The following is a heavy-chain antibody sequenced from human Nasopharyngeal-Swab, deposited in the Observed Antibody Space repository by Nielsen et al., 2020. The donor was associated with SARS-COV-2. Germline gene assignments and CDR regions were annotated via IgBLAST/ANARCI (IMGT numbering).Heavy chain of an antibody. Sequence: SETLSLTCAISGDSVSSNSAAWNWIRQSPSRGLEWLGRTYYRSKWYNDYAVSVKSRITINPDTSKNQFSLRLTSVTAADTAVYYCARGGIGSGWNWFDPWGQGTLVTVSS. CDR2: TYYRSKWYN. CDR1: GDSVSSNSAA. V-gene: IGHV6-1*01. J-gene: IGHJ5*02. D-gene: IGHD6-19*01. CDR3: ARGGIGSGWNWFDP.